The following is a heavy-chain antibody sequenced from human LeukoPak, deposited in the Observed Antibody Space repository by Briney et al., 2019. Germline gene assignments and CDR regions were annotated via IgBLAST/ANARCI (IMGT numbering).Heavy chain of an antibody. Sequence: GGSLRLSCAASGLAFSSSWMDWVRQAPGKGLEWVASINPDGNKKYSADSVKGRFTISRDNAENSLYLQMNSLRVEDTAVYYCARVVRGSSNFDYWGQGTLVTVSS. CDR2: INPDGNKK. J-gene: IGHJ4*02. CDR1: GLAFSSSW. D-gene: IGHD6-13*01. CDR3: ARVVRGSSNFDY. V-gene: IGHV3-7*03.